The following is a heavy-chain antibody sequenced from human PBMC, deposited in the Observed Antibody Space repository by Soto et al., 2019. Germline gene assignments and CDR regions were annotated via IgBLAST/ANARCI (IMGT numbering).Heavy chain of an antibody. Sequence: SETLSLTCTVSGGSISSYYWSWIRQPPGKGLEWIGYIYYSGSTNYNPSLKSRVTISVDTSKNQFSLKLSSVTAADTAVYYCARFLLFLEERNSYYYMDFGDKGPTV. J-gene: IGHJ6*03. V-gene: IGHV4-59*01. D-gene: IGHD3-3*01. CDR2: IYYSGST. CDR1: GGSISSYY. CDR3: ARFLLFLEERNSYYYMDF.